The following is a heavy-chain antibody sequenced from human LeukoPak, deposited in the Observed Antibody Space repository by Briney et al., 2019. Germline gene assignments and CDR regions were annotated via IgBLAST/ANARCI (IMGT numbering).Heavy chain of an antibody. V-gene: IGHV3-30-3*01. Sequence: PGGSLRLSCGASGFAFSSHTMHWVRQAPGKGLEWVAVISYDGSNEYYADSGKGRFTISRDNSKNTLYLQMNSLRAEDTGVYHCARDHSLDYGNWFHPWGQGTLVTVSS. CDR2: ISYDGSNE. CDR3: ARDHSLDYGNWFHP. J-gene: IGHJ5*02. D-gene: IGHD3-16*01. CDR1: GFAFSSHT.